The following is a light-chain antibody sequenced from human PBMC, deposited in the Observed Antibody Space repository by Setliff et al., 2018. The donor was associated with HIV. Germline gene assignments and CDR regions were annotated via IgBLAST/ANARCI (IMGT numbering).Light chain of an antibody. V-gene: IGLV2-14*03. Sequence: QSALTQPASVSGSPGQSITIPCTGTSSDIGAYNYVSWYQQYPGKATKLVIYDVTIRPSGVSNRFSGSKSGNTASLTISGLQAEDEAAYYCSSYVNINTLVFGTGTKGTVL. CDR3: SSYVNINTLV. CDR2: DVT. CDR1: SSDIGAYNY. J-gene: IGLJ1*01.